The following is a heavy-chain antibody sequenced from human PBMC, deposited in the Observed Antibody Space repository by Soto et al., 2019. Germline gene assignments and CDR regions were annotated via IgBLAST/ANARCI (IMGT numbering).Heavy chain of an antibody. V-gene: IGHV1-2*02. Sequence: ASVKVSCKASGYTFTGYYMHWVRQAPGQGLEWMGWINPNSGGTNYAQKFQGRVTMTRDTSISTAYMELSRLRSDDTAVYYCAREAAYYDILTGYSNYYNGMDVWDQGTTITVS. CDR3: AREAAYYDILTGYSNYYNGMDV. J-gene: IGHJ6*02. CDR1: GYTFTGYY. D-gene: IGHD3-9*01. CDR2: INPNSGGT.